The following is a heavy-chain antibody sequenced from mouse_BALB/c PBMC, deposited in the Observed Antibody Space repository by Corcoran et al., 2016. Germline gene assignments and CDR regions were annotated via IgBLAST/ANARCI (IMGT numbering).Heavy chain of an antibody. CDR1: GFNIKDTY. Sequence: EVQLQQSGAELVKPGASVKLSCTASGFNIKDTYMHWVKQRPEQGLEWIGRIDPANGNTIYDPKFQGKATITADTSSNTAYLQLSSLTSEDTAIYYCARRDYGSSSSWFDYWGQGTLVTVSA. CDR2: IDPANGNT. CDR3: ARRDYGSSSSWFDY. V-gene: IGHV14-3*02. J-gene: IGHJ3*01. D-gene: IGHD1-1*01.